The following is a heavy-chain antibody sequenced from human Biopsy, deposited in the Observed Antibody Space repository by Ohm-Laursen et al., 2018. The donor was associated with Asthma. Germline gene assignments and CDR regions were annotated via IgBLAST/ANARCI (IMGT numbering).Heavy chain of an antibody. CDR1: GFSFSRYG. CDR2: ISFDGSNK. D-gene: IGHD2-21*02. Sequence: SLRLSCTASGFSFSRYGMHWVRQAPGKGLEWVAVISFDGSNKYYGDSVKGRFTIARDNSKNTVYLQMYSLRAEDTAVYYCASYEVVTAILPMDVWGQGTTVTVSS. CDR3: ASYEVVTAILPMDV. V-gene: IGHV3-30*03. J-gene: IGHJ6*02.